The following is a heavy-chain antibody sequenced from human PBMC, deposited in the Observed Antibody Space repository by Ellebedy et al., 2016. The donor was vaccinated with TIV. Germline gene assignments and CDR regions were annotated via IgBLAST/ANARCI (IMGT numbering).Heavy chain of an antibody. D-gene: IGHD2-15*01. CDR3: ARRVVVTQGIWFDP. V-gene: IGHV4-39*02. CDR2: IHYSGST. Sequence: MPSETLSLTCTVSGGSLSSSSYFCDWIRQPPGNRLEWIGSIHYSGSTNYNQSLKRRVTVSVDTSKSHFSLRLSSVTAADTAVYYCARRVVVTQGIWFDPWGQGTLVTVSS. CDR1: GGSLSSSSYF. J-gene: IGHJ5*02.